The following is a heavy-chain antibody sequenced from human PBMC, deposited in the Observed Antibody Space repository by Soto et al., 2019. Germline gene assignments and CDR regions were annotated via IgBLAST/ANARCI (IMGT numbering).Heavy chain of an antibody. V-gene: IGHV1-46*03. CDR1: GYTFTNYY. Sequence: ASVKVSCKASGYTFTNYYMHWVRQAPGQGLEWMGIINPDGGYTSYAQRFQGRVTMTWDTSTSTVYMELNSLRSEDTAVYYCSRGVPAIRAYFDYWGQGSLVTSPQ. CDR3: SRGVPAIRAYFDY. J-gene: IGHJ4*02. D-gene: IGHD2-21*02. CDR2: INPDGGYT.